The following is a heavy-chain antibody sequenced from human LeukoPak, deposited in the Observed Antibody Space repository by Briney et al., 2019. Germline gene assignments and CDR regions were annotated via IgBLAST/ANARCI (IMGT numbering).Heavy chain of an antibody. CDR1: GYTFTSYG. CDR3: ARERDYGDPDY. V-gene: IGHV1-18*01. D-gene: IGHD4-17*01. CDR2: ISAYNGNT. Sequence: ASVKVSCKASGYTFTSYGISWVRQAPGQGLEWMGWISAYNGNTNYAQKLQVRVTMTTDTSTSTAYMELRSLRSDDAAVYYCARERDYGDPDYWGQGTLVTVSS. J-gene: IGHJ4*02.